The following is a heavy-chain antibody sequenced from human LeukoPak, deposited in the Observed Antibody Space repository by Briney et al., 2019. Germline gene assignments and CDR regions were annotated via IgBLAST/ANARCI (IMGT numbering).Heavy chain of an antibody. CDR3: AREGYCSSTSCYGGKLFPEEFGY. CDR1: GYTFTSYG. J-gene: IGHJ4*02. Sequence: GASVKVSCKASGYTFTSYGISWVRQAPGQGLEWMGWISAYNGNTNYAQKLQGRVTMTTDTSTSTDYMQLRSLRSDDTAVYYCAREGYCSSTSCYGGKLFPEEFGYWGQGTLVTVSS. CDR2: ISAYNGNT. V-gene: IGHV1-18*01. D-gene: IGHD2-2*01.